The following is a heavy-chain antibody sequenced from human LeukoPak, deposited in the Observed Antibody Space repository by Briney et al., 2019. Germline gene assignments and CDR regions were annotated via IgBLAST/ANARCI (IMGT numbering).Heavy chain of an antibody. Sequence: ASVKVSCKVSGYTFTSYYMHWVRQAPGQGLEWMGIINPSGGSTSYAQKFQGRVTMTRDMSTSTVYMELSSLRSEDTAVYYCARERRVEPYYFDYWGQGTLVTVSS. CDR1: GYTFTSYY. CDR2: INPSGGST. D-gene: IGHD1-14*01. CDR3: ARERRVEPYYFDY. V-gene: IGHV1-46*01. J-gene: IGHJ4*02.